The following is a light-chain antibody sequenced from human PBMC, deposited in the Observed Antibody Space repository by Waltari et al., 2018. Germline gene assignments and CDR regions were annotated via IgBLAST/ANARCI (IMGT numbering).Light chain of an antibody. CDR2: DVV. V-gene: IGLV2-23*02. CDR3: CSYAGRDNFDV. J-gene: IGLJ1*01. Sequence: QSTLTQPASVSGSPGQSITVSCNMTSSDVASYNFVSWYQQFPGKPPKLLIYDVVKRPSGVSGRFSGSKSGRTASLTISGLQTEDEADYFCCSYAGRDNFDVFGPGTKVTVL. CDR1: SSDVASYNF.